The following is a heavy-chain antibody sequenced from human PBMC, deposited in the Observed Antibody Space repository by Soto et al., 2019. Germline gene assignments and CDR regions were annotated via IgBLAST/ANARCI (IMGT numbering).Heavy chain of an antibody. V-gene: IGHV3-73*01. D-gene: IGHD4-4*01. CDR3: IMTTVGY. J-gene: IGHJ4*02. Sequence: XGALRLSCAASGFTFSGSVIHWVRQASGKGLEWVGHIRSKANNYATAYAASVKGRFTISRDDSKNMAYLQMSSLKTEDQAMSYCIMTTVGYWGQGTQVTVSS. CDR2: IRSKANNYAT. CDR1: GFTFSGSV.